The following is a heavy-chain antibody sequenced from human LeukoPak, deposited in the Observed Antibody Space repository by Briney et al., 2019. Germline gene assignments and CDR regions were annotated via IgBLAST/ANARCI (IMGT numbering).Heavy chain of an antibody. CDR2: MNPNSGNT. CDR1: GYTFTSYD. D-gene: IGHD3-10*01. V-gene: IGHV1-8*01. Sequence: ASVKVSCKASGYTFTSYDINWVRQATGQGLEWMGWMNPNSGNTGYAQKFQGRVAITRNTSISTAYMDLSSLRSEDTAAYYCARGPRITMVRGGQWYYYMDVWGKGTTVTISS. CDR3: ARGPRITMVRGGQWYYYMDV. J-gene: IGHJ6*03.